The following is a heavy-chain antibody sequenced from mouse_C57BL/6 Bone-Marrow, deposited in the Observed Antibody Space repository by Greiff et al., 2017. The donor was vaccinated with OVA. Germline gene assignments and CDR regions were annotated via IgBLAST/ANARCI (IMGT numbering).Heavy chain of an antibody. V-gene: IGHV5-6*01. J-gene: IGHJ1*03. CDR2: ISSGGSYT. D-gene: IGHD2-4*01. Sequence: EVQLVESGGDLVKPGGSLKLSCAASGFTFSSYGMSWVRQTPDKRLEWVATISSGGSYTYYPDSEKGRFTISRDNAKNTLYLQMSSLKSEDTAMYYCARPHSAYDSHWYFDVWGTGTTVTVSS. CDR3: ARPHSAYDSHWYFDV. CDR1: GFTFSSYG.